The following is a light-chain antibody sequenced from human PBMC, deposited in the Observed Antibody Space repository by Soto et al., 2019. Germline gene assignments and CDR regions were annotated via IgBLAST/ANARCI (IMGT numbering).Light chain of an antibody. CDR3: QQYNNWPPLT. V-gene: IGKV3-15*01. Sequence: EIVMTQSPAKLSVSPGERATLSCRASQRVSSNLAWYQQKPGQAPRLLIYGASTRATGIPARFSGSGSGTEFTLTISSLQSEDFAVYYCQQYNNWPPLTFGGGTKVEIK. CDR1: QRVSSN. J-gene: IGKJ4*01. CDR2: GAS.